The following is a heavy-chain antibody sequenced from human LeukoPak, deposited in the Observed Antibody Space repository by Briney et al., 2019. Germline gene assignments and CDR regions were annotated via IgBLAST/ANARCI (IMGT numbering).Heavy chain of an antibody. V-gene: IGHV5-51*01. CDR1: GYSFTSYW. CDR3: ARHGLERQPDDAFDI. CDR2: IYPGDSDT. J-gene: IGHJ3*02. Sequence: GESLKISCKGSGYSFTSYWIGWVRQMPGKGLEWMGIIYPGDSDTRYSPSFQGQVTISADKSISTAYLQWSSLKASDTAMYYCARHGLERQPDDAFDIWGQGTMVTVSS. D-gene: IGHD1-1*01.